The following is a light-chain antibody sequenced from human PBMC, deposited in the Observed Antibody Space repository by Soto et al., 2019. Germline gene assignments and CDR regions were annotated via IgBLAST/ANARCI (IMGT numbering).Light chain of an antibody. Sequence: EIVMTQSPGTLSVSPGERATLSCRASQSVSSNLAWYQQKPGQAPRLFIYGASTRATGIPARFSGSGSGTEFTLTISSLQSEDFAVYYCQQYNNWPRTFGQGTKVEIK. J-gene: IGKJ1*01. CDR1: QSVSSN. CDR2: GAS. CDR3: QQYNNWPRT. V-gene: IGKV3-15*01.